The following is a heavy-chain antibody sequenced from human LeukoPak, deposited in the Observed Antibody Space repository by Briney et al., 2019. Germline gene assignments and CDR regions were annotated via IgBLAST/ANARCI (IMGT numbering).Heavy chain of an antibody. J-gene: IGHJ4*02. CDR1: GGSISSYY. D-gene: IGHD4/OR15-4a*01. CDR3: ARGGRARLSPFDY. Sequence: SETLSLTCTVSGGSISSYYWSWIRQPPGKGLEWIGYIYYSGSTNYNPSLKSRVAISVDTSKNQFSLKLSSVTAADTAVYYCARGGRARLSPFDYWGQGTLVTVSS. CDR2: IYYSGST. V-gene: IGHV4-59*01.